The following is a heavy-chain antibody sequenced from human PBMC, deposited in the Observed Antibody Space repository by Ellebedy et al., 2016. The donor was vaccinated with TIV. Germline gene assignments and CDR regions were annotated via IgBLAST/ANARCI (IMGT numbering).Heavy chain of an antibody. D-gene: IGHD1-26*01. CDR3: AKGLGGSYAGFDY. Sequence: GESLKISCAASGFTFSSFGMSWVRQAPGKGLEWVSGISGSGDSTYYADSVKGRFTISRDNSKNTLYLQMNSLRAEDTAVYYCAKGLGGSYAGFDYWGQGTLVTVSS. J-gene: IGHJ4*02. CDR2: ISGSGDST. V-gene: IGHV3-23*01. CDR1: GFTFSSFG.